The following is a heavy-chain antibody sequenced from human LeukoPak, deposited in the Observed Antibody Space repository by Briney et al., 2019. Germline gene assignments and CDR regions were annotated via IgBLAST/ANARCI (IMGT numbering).Heavy chain of an antibody. Sequence: GGSLRLSCAASGFSFSNSNYMHWVRQAPGKGLEYVSSISSNGGDTYYADSVKGRFIISRDNSKNTLNLQMGSLRAEDMAVYYCAGQYCSSTSCTTGAFDYWGQETLVTVSS. V-gene: IGHV3-64*02. CDR3: AGQYCSSTSCTTGAFDY. CDR2: ISSNGGDT. D-gene: IGHD2-2*01. J-gene: IGHJ4*02. CDR1: GFSFSNSNY.